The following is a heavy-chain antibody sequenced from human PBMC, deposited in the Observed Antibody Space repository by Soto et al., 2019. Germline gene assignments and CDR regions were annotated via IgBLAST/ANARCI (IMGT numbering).Heavy chain of an antibody. CDR1: GYSFTSYW. CDR2: IYPGDSDT. J-gene: IGHJ2*01. V-gene: IGHV5-51*01. CDR3: ARRAAYCGGDCYPYLYFDL. D-gene: IGHD2-21*02. Sequence: GESLKISCKGSGYSFTSYWIAWVRQMPGKGLEWMGIIYPGDSDTRYSPSFQGQVTISADKSISTAYLQWSSLKASDTAMYYCARRAAYCGGDCYPYLYFDLWGRGTLVTVSS.